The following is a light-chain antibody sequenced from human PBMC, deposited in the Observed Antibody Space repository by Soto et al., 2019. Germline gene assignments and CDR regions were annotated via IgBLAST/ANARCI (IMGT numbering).Light chain of an antibody. CDR2: AAS. CDR3: QQYYSYPLT. Sequence: AIRMTQSPSSFSASTGDRVTITCRPSQGISSYLAWYQQKPGKAPKLLIYAASTLQSGVPSRFSGSGSGTDFTLTISCLQSEDFATYYCQQYYSYPLTFGQGTRLEIK. CDR1: QGISSY. J-gene: IGKJ5*01. V-gene: IGKV1-8*01.